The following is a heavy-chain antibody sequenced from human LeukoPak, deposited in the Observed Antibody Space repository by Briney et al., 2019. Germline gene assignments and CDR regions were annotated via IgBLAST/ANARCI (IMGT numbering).Heavy chain of an antibody. D-gene: IGHD6-19*01. CDR3: ARGGLFSIGWDSLPQYYFDY. J-gene: IGHJ4*02. V-gene: IGHV1-46*01. CDR1: RYTFTSYY. CDR2: INPSGGST. Sequence: ASVKVSCKASRYTFTSYYMHWVRQAPGQGLEWMGIINPSGGSTSYAQKFQGRVTMTRDTSTSTVYMELSSLRSEDTAVYYCARGGLFSIGWDSLPQYYFDYWGQGTLVTVSS.